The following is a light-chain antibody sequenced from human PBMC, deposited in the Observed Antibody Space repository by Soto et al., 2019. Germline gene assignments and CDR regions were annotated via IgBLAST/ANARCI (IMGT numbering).Light chain of an antibody. V-gene: IGLV2-23*01. CDR1: SSDIGSYNL. CDR3: CSYAGSITYV. CDR2: EGS. Sequence: QSVLTQPASVSGSPGQSITISCTGTSSDIGSYNLVSWYQQYPGKPPKLMIYEGSKWPSGVSSRFSGSKSGSTASLTISGLRTEDEADYYCCSYAGSITYVFGTGTKVTVL. J-gene: IGLJ1*01.